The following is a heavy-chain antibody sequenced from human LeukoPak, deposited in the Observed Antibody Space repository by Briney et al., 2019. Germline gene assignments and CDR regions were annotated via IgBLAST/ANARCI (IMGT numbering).Heavy chain of an antibody. Sequence: PGGSLRLSCAASGFTFSTYWMIWVRQASGKGLEWVANIKQDGSERYYVDSVKGRFTVSRDNAKNSLYLQMNSLRGDDTAVYYCARESRLRRENYYYGLDVWGQGTTVTVSS. CDR1: GFTFSTYW. D-gene: IGHD1-26*01. J-gene: IGHJ6*02. V-gene: IGHV3-7*01. CDR3: ARESRLRRENYYYGLDV. CDR2: IKQDGSER.